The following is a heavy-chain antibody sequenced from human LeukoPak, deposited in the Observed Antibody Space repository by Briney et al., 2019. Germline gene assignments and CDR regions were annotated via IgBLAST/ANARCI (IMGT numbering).Heavy chain of an antibody. J-gene: IGHJ5*02. CDR1: GGSISSYY. Sequence: ASETLSLTCTVSGGSISSYYGSWIRQPPGKGLEWIGYIYYSGSTNYNPSLKSRVTISVDTSKNQFSLKLSSVTAADTAVYYCARRWLQYNWFDPWGQGTLVTVSS. CDR3: ARRWLQYNWFDP. CDR2: IYYSGST. V-gene: IGHV4-59*01. D-gene: IGHD5-24*01.